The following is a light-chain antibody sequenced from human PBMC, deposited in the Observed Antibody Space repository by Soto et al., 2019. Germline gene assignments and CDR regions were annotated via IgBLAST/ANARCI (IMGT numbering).Light chain of an antibody. CDR2: EVS. V-gene: IGLV2-14*01. J-gene: IGLJ1*01. CDR3: VSYTSDDVRYV. Sequence: QSALTQPASVSGTPGQSITISCTGSNSDIGIYDFVSWYQHHPGKAHKLIVSEVSHRPSGVSNRFSGSKSGNTASLTISGLQSEDEADYYCVSYTSDDVRYVFGTGTKVTVL. CDR1: NSDIGIYDF.